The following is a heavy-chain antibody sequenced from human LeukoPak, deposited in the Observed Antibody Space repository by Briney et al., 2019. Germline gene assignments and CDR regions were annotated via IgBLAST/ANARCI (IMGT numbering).Heavy chain of an antibody. D-gene: IGHD1-14*01. CDR2: ILDIGST. J-gene: IGHJ5*02. CDR1: GGSIRGYF. Sequence: SETLSLTCTVSGGSIRGYFWSWIRQPPGKGLEWIGYILDIGSTIYNPSLRSRVIISVDMSTNQLSLKLSSVTAADTAVYYCARQESGTWFDPWGQGTLVTVSS. V-gene: IGHV4-59*08. CDR3: ARQESGTWFDP.